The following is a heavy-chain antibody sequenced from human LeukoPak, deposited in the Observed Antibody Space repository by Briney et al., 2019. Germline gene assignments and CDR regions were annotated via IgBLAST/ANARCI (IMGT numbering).Heavy chain of an antibody. CDR1: GFTFSSYS. CDR3: AKTCYYDSSGYYRHIDY. CDR2: ISSSSSYI. Sequence: PGGSLRLSCAASGFTFSSYSMNWVRQAPGKGLEWVSSISSSSSYIYYADSVKGRFTISRDNAENSLYLQMNSLRAEDTAVYYCAKTCYYDSSGYYRHIDYWGQGTLVTVSS. D-gene: IGHD3-22*01. V-gene: IGHV3-21*01. J-gene: IGHJ4*02.